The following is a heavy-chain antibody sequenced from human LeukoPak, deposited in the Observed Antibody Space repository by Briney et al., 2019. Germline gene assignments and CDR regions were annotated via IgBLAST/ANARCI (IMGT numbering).Heavy chain of an antibody. CDR3: ARGVMGDRNDYFDY. Sequence: PSETLSLTCTVSGGSISSGDYYWSWIRQPPGKGLEWIGYIYYSGSTYYNPSLKSRVTISVDTSKNQFSVKLSSVTAADAAVYCCARGVMGDRNDYFDYWGQGTLVTVSS. D-gene: IGHD3-16*01. CDR2: IYYSGST. V-gene: IGHV4-30-4*08. CDR1: GGSISSGDYY. J-gene: IGHJ4*02.